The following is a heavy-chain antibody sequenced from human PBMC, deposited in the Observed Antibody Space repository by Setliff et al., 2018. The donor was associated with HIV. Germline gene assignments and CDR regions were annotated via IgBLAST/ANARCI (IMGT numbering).Heavy chain of an antibody. V-gene: IGHV4-61*02. CDR1: GGSISSGSYY. J-gene: IGHJ4*02. Sequence: PSETLSLTCTVSGGSISSGSYYWSWIRQPAGKGLEWIGRIYTSGSTNYNPSLKSRVTISVDTSKNQFSLKLSSVTAADTAVYYCARDQGYSYGYDYWGQGTLVTVSS. CDR3: ARDQGYSYGYDY. CDR2: IYTSGST. D-gene: IGHD5-18*01.